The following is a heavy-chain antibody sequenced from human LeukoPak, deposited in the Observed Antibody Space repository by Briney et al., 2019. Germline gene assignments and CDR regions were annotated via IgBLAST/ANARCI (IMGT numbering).Heavy chain of an antibody. CDR3: ARAVYYSNYLGY. Sequence: GRSLRLSCAASGFTFSSYGMHWVRQAPGKGLEWVAVISYDGSNKYYADSVKGRFTISRDNAKNTLYLQMNSLRAEDTAMYYCARAVYYSNYLGYWGQGTLVTVSS. V-gene: IGHV3-30*03. J-gene: IGHJ4*01. D-gene: IGHD3-10*01. CDR1: GFTFSSYG. CDR2: ISYDGSNK.